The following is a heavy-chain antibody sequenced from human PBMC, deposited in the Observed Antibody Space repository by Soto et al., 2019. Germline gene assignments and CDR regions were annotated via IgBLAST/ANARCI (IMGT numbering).Heavy chain of an antibody. J-gene: IGHJ4*02. D-gene: IGHD3-22*01. V-gene: IGHV3-23*01. CDR2: ISGSGGST. CDR3: AKDYFSTGYYYGFDF. CDR1: GFTFNSYA. Sequence: QLGGSLRLSCAASGFTFNSYAMSWVRQAPGKGLEWVSAISGSGGSTYYADSVKGRFTISRDNSKNTLYLQMNSLRAEDTAVYYCAKDYFSTGYYYGFDFWGQGTLVTVS.